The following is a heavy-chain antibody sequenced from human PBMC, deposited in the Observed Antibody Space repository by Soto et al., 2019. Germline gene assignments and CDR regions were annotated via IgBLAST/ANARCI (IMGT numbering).Heavy chain of an antibody. V-gene: IGHV1-2*02. Sequence: QVQLVQSGAEVKKPGASVKVSCKVSGYSFTGYFMHWVRQAPGQGLEWMGWINANRGGRNFAQKFQGRVTMTRDTSISTAYSELSGLTSDDTAFYYCARGSLPLRQSNGGSCSSYFDYWGQGTLVTVSS. CDR2: INANRGGR. J-gene: IGHJ4*02. CDR3: ARGSLPLRQSNGGSCSSYFDY. CDR1: GYSFTGYF. D-gene: IGHD2-15*01.